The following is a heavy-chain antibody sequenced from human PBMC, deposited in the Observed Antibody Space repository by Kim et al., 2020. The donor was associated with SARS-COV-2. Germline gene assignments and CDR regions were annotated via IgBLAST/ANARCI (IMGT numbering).Heavy chain of an antibody. CDR3: ARGSPNAGGDYSSGWSPGYYFDY. Sequence: SETLSLTCAVYGGSFSGYYWSWIRQPPGKGLEWIGEINHSGSTNYNPSLKSRVTISVDTSKNQFSLKLSSVTAADTAVYYCARGSPNAGGDYSSGWSPGYYFDYWGQGTLVTVSS. J-gene: IGHJ4*02. D-gene: IGHD6-19*01. V-gene: IGHV4-34*01. CDR1: GGSFSGYY. CDR2: INHSGST.